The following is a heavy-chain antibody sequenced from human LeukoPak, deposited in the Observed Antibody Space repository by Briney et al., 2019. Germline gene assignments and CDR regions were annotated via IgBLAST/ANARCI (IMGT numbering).Heavy chain of an antibody. CDR3: ARGSTMGYKYYYYGMDV. CDR1: GDSIRGFY. V-gene: IGHV4-59*01. CDR2: FYYSGDT. D-gene: IGHD5/OR15-5a*01. Sequence: SETLSLTCNVSGDSIRGFYWGWIRQPPGKGLEWIGYFYYSGDTNYNPALESRVTISVDTSKNQFSLKLSSVTAADTAVYYCARGSTMGYKYYYYGMDVWGQGTTVTVSS. J-gene: IGHJ6*02.